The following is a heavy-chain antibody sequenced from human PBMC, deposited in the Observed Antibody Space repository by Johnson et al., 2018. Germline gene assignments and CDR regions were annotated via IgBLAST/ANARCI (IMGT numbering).Heavy chain of an antibody. CDR2: ISYDGRKK. J-gene: IGHJ6*03. D-gene: IGHD2-15*01. CDR3: SKDRGRASSHYYYMDV. CDR1: GFTFSSYG. Sequence: QVQLVEPGGGVVQPGRSLRLSCAASGFTFSSYGMHWVRQAPGKGLEWVAVISYDGRKKSYADSVKGRFTISRDNSKNTLYLQMNSLRAEDTGGDYWSKDRGRASSHYYYMDVWGKGTTVTVSS. V-gene: IGHV3-30*18.